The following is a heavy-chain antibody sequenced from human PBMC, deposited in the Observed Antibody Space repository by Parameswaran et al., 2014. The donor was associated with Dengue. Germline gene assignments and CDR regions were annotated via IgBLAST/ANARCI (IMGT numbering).Heavy chain of an antibody. CDR2: IYWDDDK. Sequence: PGKALEWLALIYWDDDKRYSPSLKSRLTITKDTSKNQVVLTMTNMDPVDTATYYCAHTGSGYSYGSFDYWGQGTLVTVSS. CDR3: AHTGSGYSYGSFDY. J-gene: IGHJ4*02. D-gene: IGHD5-18*01. V-gene: IGHV2-5*02.